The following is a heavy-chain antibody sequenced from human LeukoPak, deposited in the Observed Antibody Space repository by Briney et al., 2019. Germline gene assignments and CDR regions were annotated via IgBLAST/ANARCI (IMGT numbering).Heavy chain of an antibody. CDR3: ARRTYSSGWYHYYYYGMDV. CDR1: GGSISSSSYY. V-gene: IGHV4-39*01. D-gene: IGHD6-19*01. Sequence: MPSETLSLTCTVSGGSISSSSYYWGWIRQPPGKGLEWIGSIYYSGSTYYNPSLKSRVTISVDTSKNQFSLKPSSVTAADTAVYYCARRTYSSGWYHYYYYGMDVWGQGTTVTVSS. J-gene: IGHJ6*02. CDR2: IYYSGST.